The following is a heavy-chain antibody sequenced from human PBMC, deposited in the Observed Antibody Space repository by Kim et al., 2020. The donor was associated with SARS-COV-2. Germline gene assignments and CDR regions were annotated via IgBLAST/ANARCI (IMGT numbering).Heavy chain of an antibody. CDR1: GFSVSSHY. J-gene: IGHJ4*02. Sequence: GGSLRLSCAASGFSVSSHYMSWVRQAPGKGLEWVSVIYTDGSAYYTDSVKGRFTSSRDNSKNTVYLQMNSLRAEDTAVYYCARDHGMQLWKGAFDYWGQGALVTVSS. CDR2: IYTDGSA. CDR3: ARDHGMQLWKGAFDY. V-gene: IGHV3-53*01. D-gene: IGHD5-18*01.